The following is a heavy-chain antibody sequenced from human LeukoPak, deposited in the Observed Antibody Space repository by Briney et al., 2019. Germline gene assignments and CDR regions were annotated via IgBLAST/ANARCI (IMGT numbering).Heavy chain of an antibody. J-gene: IGHJ6*03. CDR1: GYTLSHYG. CDR3: VRDGGGLYYYYYMDV. V-gene: IGHV1-18*01. CDR2: NSAYNGNT. D-gene: IGHD3-16*01. Sequence: ASVKLSCKASGYTLSHYGINWVRQAPGQGLEWMGWNSAYNGNTNYAQNLQGRVTMTADTSTSIAYMELRSLRPDDTAVYYCVRDGGGLYYYYYMDVWGTGTTVTVSS.